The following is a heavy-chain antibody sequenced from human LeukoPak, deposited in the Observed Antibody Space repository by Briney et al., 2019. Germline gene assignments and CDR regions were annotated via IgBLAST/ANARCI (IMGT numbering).Heavy chain of an antibody. CDR1: GDTFTTYY. CDR3: AREASYCSSTSCPFEY. J-gene: IGHJ4*02. V-gene: IGHV1-46*01. CDR2: INPSGGST. Sequence: ASVKVSCKASGDTFTTYYTHWVRQAPGQGLEWMVIINPSGGSTSYAQKFQGRVTMTRDTSTSTVYMELSSLRSDDTAVYYCAREASYCSSTSCPFEYWGQGTLVTVSS. D-gene: IGHD2-2*01.